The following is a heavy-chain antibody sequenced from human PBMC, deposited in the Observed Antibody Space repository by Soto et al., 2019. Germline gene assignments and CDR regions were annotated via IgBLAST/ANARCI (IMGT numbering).Heavy chain of an antibody. CDR2: IIPIFGTA. CDR3: ARVRLPAAMGGYYYYGMDV. J-gene: IGHJ6*02. Sequence: QVQLVQSGAEVKKPWSSVKVSCQASGGTFSSYAISWVRQAPGQGLGLMGGIIPIFGTANYAQKFQGRVTITADESTSTAYMELSSLRSEDTAVYYCARVRLPAAMGGYYYYGMDVWGQGTTVTVSS. D-gene: IGHD2-2*01. V-gene: IGHV1-69*01. CDR1: GGTFSSYA.